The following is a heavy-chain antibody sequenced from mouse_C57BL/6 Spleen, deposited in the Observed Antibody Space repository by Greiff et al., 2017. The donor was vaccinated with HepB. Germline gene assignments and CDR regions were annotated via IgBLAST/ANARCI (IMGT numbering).Heavy chain of an antibody. Sequence: QVQLQQSGAELVRPGTSVKVSCKASGYAFTNYLIEWVKQRPGQGLEWIGVINPGSGGTNYNEKFKGKATLTADKSSSTAYMQLSSLTSEDSAVYVCARSGDYDSYAMDYWGQGTSVTVSS. D-gene: IGHD2-4*01. CDR3: ARSGDYDSYAMDY. V-gene: IGHV1-54*01. J-gene: IGHJ4*01. CDR2: INPGSGGT. CDR1: GYAFTNYL.